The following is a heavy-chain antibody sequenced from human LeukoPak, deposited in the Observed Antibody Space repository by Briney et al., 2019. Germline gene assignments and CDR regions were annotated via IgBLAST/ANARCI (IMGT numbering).Heavy chain of an antibody. CDR2: IKEDGSEK. D-gene: IGHD1-26*01. Sequence: GGSLRLSCAASGFTISTYWMHWVRQAPGKGLEWVANIKEDGSEKYYVDSVKGRFTISRDNAKNSLCLQMNSLRAEDTAIYYCVRSGGYWGQGTLVTVSS. CDR3: VRSGGY. CDR1: GFTISTYW. J-gene: IGHJ4*02. V-gene: IGHV3-7*05.